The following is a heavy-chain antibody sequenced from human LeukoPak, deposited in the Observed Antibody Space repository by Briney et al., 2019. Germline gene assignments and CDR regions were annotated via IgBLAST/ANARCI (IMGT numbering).Heavy chain of an antibody. CDR2: INPNSGGT. CDR1: GYTFTGYY. CDR3: ARVSERSWGFGEYSLHHFDY. V-gene: IGHV1-2*02. Sequence: ASVKVSCKASGYTFTGYYMHWVRQAPGQGLEWMGWINPNSGGTNYAQKFQGRVTMTRDTSISTAYMELSRLRSDDTAVYYCARVSERSWGFGEYSLHHFDYWGQGTLVTVSS. J-gene: IGHJ4*02. D-gene: IGHD3-10*01.